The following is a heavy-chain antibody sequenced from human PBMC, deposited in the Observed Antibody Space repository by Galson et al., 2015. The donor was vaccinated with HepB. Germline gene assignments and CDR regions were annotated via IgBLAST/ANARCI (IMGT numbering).Heavy chain of an antibody. D-gene: IGHD3-22*01. CDR2: IYTDGGAT. CDR1: GFTFSGYW. J-gene: IGHJ3*02. CDR3: AQSRTDYSDSSGWSDAFDI. V-gene: IGHV3-74*01. Sequence: SLRLSCAASGFTFSGYWMHWVRQAPGKGLVWVSRIYTDGGATGYADSVQGRFTISRDNAKNTLYLQMNSLRAEDTAVYYCAQSRTDYSDSSGWSDAFDIWGQGTMVTVSS.